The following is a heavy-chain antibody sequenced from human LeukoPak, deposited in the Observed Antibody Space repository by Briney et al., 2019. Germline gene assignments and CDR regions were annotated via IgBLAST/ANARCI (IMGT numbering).Heavy chain of an antibody. CDR1: GYTFTSYD. J-gene: IGHJ4*02. CDR3: ARGPPNWGYDY. D-gene: IGHD7-27*01. V-gene: IGHV1-8*01. Sequence: ASVKVSCKASGYTFTSYDFNWVRQATGQRPEWMGWMSPNSGDTGYAQKFQDRVTMTRNTSISTAYVELSSLRSDDTAVYYCARGPPNWGYDYWGPGTLVTVSS. CDR2: MSPNSGDT.